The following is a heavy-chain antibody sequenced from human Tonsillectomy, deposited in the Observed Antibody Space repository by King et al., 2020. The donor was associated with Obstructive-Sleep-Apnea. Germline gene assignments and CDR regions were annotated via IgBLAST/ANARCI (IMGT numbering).Heavy chain of an antibody. V-gene: IGHV1-24*01. J-gene: IGHJ2*01. CDR3: ATGQRQLVFRPNYYDSSGYQKGHWYFDL. Sequence: QLVQSGAEVKKPGASVKVSCKVSGYTLTELSMHWVRQAPGKGLEWMGGFDPEDGETIYAQKFQGRVTMTEDTSTDTAYMELSSLRSEDTAVYYCATGQRQLVFRPNYYDSSGYQKGHWYFDLWGRGTLVTVSS. D-gene: IGHD3-22*01. CDR2: FDPEDGET. CDR1: GYTLTELS.